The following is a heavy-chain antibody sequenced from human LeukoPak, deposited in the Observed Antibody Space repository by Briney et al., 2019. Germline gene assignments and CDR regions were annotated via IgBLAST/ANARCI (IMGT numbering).Heavy chain of an antibody. CDR3: ARPRIAARQRDYYYYGMDV. D-gene: IGHD6-6*01. CDR1: GFTFSSYA. V-gene: IGHV3-23*01. CDR2: ISGSGGST. J-gene: IGHJ6*02. Sequence: QPGRSLRLSCAASGFTFSSYAMSWVRQAPGKGLEWVSAISGSGGSTYYADSVKGRFTVSRDNSKNTLYLQMNSLRAEDTAVYYCARPRIAARQRDYYYYGMDVSGQGTTVTVSS.